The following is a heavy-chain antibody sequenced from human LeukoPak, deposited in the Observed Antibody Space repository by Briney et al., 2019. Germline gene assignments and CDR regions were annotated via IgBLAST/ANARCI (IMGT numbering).Heavy chain of an antibody. Sequence: SETLSLTCTVSGGSISSSSYYWGWIRQPPGKGLEWIGSIYYSGSTYYNPSLKSRVTISVDTSKNQFSLKLSSVTAADTAVYYCARDGFGDGGWFDPWGQGTLVTVSS. CDR3: ARDGFGDGGWFDP. J-gene: IGHJ5*02. D-gene: IGHD3-10*01. CDR1: GGSISSSSYY. V-gene: IGHV4-39*07. CDR2: IYYSGST.